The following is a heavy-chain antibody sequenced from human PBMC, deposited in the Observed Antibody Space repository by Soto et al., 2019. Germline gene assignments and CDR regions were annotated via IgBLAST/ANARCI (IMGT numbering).Heavy chain of an antibody. D-gene: IGHD1-26*01. CDR3: ARDDEGGSDCDLGY. CDR1: GFTLSSHA. J-gene: IGHJ4*02. V-gene: IGHV3-30-3*01. Sequence: QVQLVESGGGVVQPGRSLRLSCAVSGFTLSSHAMHWVRQAPGKGLEWVALILSDGSNKYYADSVKGRFTTSRDNSKNTMYLHMNSLSVEDTAVYYCARDDEGGSDCDLGYWGQGALVTVSS. CDR2: ILSDGSNK.